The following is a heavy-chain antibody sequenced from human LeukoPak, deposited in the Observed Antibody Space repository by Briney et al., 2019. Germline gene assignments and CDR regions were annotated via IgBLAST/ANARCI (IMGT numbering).Heavy chain of an antibody. Sequence: PSGTLSLTCTVSGGSISRYYWNWIRQPPGKGLEWTGYIYYSGSTNYNPSLNSRVTISVDTSKNQFSLRLSSVTAADTAIYYCARAVSGRFDYWGQGTLVTVSS. CDR2: IYYSGST. D-gene: IGHD6-19*01. V-gene: IGHV4-59*08. CDR1: GGSISRYY. CDR3: ARAVSGRFDY. J-gene: IGHJ4*02.